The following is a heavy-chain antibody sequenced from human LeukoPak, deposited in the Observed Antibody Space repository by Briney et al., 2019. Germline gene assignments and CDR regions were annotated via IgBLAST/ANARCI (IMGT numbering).Heavy chain of an antibody. Sequence: GGSLRLSCAASGFTFSSYWMSWVCQAPGKGLEWVANIKQDGSEKYYVDSVKGRFTISRDNAKNSLYLQMNSLRAEDTAVYYCAREAVADHFDYWGQGTLVTVSS. V-gene: IGHV3-7*03. CDR1: GFTFSSYW. CDR2: IKQDGSEK. J-gene: IGHJ4*02. D-gene: IGHD6-19*01. CDR3: AREAVADHFDY.